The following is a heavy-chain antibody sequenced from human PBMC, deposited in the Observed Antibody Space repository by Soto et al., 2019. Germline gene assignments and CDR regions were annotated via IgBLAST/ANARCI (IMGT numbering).Heavy chain of an antibody. Sequence: QVQLQESGPGLVKPSETLSLTCTVSGGSISPYYWSWIRQTPGKGLEWIGYIYYTGRSNYNPSLNGRGSFRVDTSKNRFAVHLTSVTAADTAVYHCAISFCTCGTCYFFAYWGHGTLVTVSS. D-gene: IGHD2-15*01. CDR3: AISFCTCGTCYFFAY. CDR1: GGSISPYY. V-gene: IGHV4-59*01. CDR2: IYYTGRS. J-gene: IGHJ4*01.